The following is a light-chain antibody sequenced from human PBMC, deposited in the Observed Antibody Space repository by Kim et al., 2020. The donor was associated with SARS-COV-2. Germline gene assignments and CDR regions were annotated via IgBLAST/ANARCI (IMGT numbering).Light chain of an antibody. CDR1: SLRSYY. V-gene: IGLV3-19*01. CDR2: GKN. Sequence: SSELTQDPAVSVALGQTVRITCQGDSLRSYYASWYQQKPGQAPVLVIYGKNNRPSGIPDRFSGSSSVNTASLTITGAPAEDEADYYCNSRDSSGNHLVFG. CDR3: NSRDSSGNHLV. J-gene: IGLJ2*01.